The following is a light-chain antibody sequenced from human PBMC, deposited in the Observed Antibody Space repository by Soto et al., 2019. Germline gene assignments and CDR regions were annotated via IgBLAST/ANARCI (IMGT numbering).Light chain of an antibody. J-gene: IGKJ4*01. CDR2: DAS. CDR1: QSVSSK. Sequence: EIVLTQSPATLSLSPGERATLSCRASQSVSSKLAWYQQKPGQAPRLLIYDASNRATGIPARFSGSGSGTDLHLTISSLEPEDIGVYYCQQRSNWPLTFGGGTKVEIK. CDR3: QQRSNWPLT. V-gene: IGKV3-11*01.